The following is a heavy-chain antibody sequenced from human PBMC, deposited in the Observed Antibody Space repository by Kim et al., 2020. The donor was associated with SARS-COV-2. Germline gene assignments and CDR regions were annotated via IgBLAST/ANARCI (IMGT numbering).Heavy chain of an antibody. Sequence: ASVKVSCKASGYTFTSYAMNWVRQAPGQGLEWMGWINTNTGNPTYAQGFTGRFVFSLDTSVSTAYLQISSLKAEDTAVYYCARDGRPRIQNWFDPWGQGTLVTVSS. V-gene: IGHV7-4-1*02. CDR3: ARDGRPRIQNWFDP. J-gene: IGHJ5*02. CDR2: INTNTGNP. D-gene: IGHD1-1*01. CDR1: GYTFTSYA.